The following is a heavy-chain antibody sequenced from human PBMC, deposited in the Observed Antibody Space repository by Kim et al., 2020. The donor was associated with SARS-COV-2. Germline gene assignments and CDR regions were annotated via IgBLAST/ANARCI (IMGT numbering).Heavy chain of an antibody. J-gene: IGHJ4*01. CDR2: IYTTGGT. V-gene: IGHV4-31*02. CDR1: GGSLSSADDY. CDR3: ANMRIVSGSRRYGKFDY. D-gene: IGHD3-10*01. Sequence: SQTLSLTCTVSGGSLSSADDYWTWIRQLPGKGLEWIGYIYTTGGTYYNPSLKSRLAMSIDTSNNQFSLELTSVTDADTAVHYCANMRIVSGSRRYGKFDY.